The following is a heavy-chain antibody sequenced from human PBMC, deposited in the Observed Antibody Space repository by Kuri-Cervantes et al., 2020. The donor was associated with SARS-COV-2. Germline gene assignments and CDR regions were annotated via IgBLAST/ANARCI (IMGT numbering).Heavy chain of an antibody. V-gene: IGHV3-21*01. J-gene: IGHJ4*02. CDR3: ARLYSGSFAHFDY. Sequence: GGSLRLSCAASGFTFSSYGMHWVRQAPGKGLEWVSSISSSSSYIYYADSVKGRFTISRDNAKNSLYLQMNSLRDEDTAVYYCARLYSGSFAHFDYWGQGTLVTVFS. D-gene: IGHD1-26*01. CDR2: ISSSSSYI. CDR1: GFTFSSYG.